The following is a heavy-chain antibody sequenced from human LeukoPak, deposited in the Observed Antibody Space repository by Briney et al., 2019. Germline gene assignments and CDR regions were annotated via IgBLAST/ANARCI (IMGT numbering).Heavy chain of an antibody. J-gene: IGHJ6*02. Sequence: PGGSLRLSCAGSGFTFDDYAMHWVRQAPGKGLEWVSGISWNSGSIGYADSVKGRFTISRDNAKNSLYLQMNSLRAEDTALYYCAKDMAIAARRAYYYGMDVWGQGTTVTVSS. CDR2: ISWNSGSI. V-gene: IGHV3-9*01. CDR3: AKDMAIAARRAYYYGMDV. CDR1: GFTFDDYA. D-gene: IGHD6-6*01.